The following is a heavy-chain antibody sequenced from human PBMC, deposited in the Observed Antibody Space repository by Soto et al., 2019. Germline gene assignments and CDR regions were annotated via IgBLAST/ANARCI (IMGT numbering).Heavy chain of an antibody. CDR1: GYIFVNYG. D-gene: IGHD3-16*01. Sequence: QVQLVQSGDEMKKPGASVRVSCKASGYIFVNYGIAWVRQAPGQGLEWMGWISPYTGDTHSASKVQGRLTMTTDTATSTAYMDLGSLTSDDPAVYYCAMVDHYVTPTPQDVWGQGTTVTVSS. CDR3: AMVDHYVTPTPQDV. J-gene: IGHJ6*02. CDR2: ISPYTGDT. V-gene: IGHV1-18*01.